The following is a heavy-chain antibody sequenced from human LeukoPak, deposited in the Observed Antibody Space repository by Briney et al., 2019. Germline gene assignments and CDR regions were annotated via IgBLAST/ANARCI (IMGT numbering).Heavy chain of an antibody. CDR1: GRSFSGYY. CDR3: ARDRRGSGWYPTPQGPHDAFDI. V-gene: IGHV4-34*01. Sequence: SETLSLTCAVYGRSFSGYYWSWIRQPPGKGLEWIGEINHSGSTNYNPSLKSRVTISVDTSKNQFSLKLSSVTAADTAVYYRARDRRGSGWYPTPQGPHDAFDIWGQGTMVTVSS. D-gene: IGHD6-19*01. CDR2: INHSGST. J-gene: IGHJ3*02.